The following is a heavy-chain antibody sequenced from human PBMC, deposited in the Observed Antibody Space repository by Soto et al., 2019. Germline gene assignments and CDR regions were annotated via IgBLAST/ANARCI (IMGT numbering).Heavy chain of an antibody. V-gene: IGHV3-53*01. J-gene: IGHJ4*02. D-gene: IGHD1-26*01. CDR1: GFTVSSNY. CDR2: IYSGVST. CDR3: AFPSGSSLAFDY. Sequence: GGSLRLSCAASGFTVSSNYMSWVRQAPGKGLEWVSVIYSGVSTYYADSVKGRFTISRDNSKNTLYLQMNSLRAEDTAVYYCAFPSGSSLAFDYWGQGTLVTVSS.